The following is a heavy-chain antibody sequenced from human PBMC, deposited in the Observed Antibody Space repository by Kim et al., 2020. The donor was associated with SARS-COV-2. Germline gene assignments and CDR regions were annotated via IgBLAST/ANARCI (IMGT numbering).Heavy chain of an antibody. V-gene: IGHV1-2*02. Sequence: NYAQKFQGRVTMTRDTSISTAYMELSRLRSDDTAVYYCARDRRQLVRPDYWGQGTLVTVSS. J-gene: IGHJ4*02. D-gene: IGHD6-13*01. CDR3: ARDRRQLVRPDY.